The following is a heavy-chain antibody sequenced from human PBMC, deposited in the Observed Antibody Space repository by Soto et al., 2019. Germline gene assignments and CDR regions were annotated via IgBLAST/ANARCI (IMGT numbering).Heavy chain of an antibody. D-gene: IGHD3-3*02. V-gene: IGHV1-3*01. CDR2: INAGSGNT. Sequence: QAQLVQSGAEMKKPGASVKVSCKATGYTFSAYTMNWVRQAPGQSLEWMGWINAGSGNTKYSQNFQGRVSITRDTSASTGDMELTGLTSEDTAVYYCARDTETLGPRANDALDIWGQGTMVTVSS. CDR1: GYTFSAYT. J-gene: IGHJ3*02. CDR3: ARDTETLGPRANDALDI.